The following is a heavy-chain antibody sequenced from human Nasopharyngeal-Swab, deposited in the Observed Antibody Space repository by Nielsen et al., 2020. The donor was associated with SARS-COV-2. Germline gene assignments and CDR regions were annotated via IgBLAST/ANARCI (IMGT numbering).Heavy chain of an antibody. CDR2: IIPIFGTA. CDR1: GGTFSSYA. J-gene: IGHJ5*02. V-gene: IGHV1-69*13. Sequence: SVKVSCKASGGTFSSYAISWVRQAPGQGLEWMGGIIPIFGTANYAQKFQGRVTITADESTSTAYMELSSLRSEDTAVYYCARNPGYYDFWSGYPNWFDPWGQGNLGTVSS. D-gene: IGHD3-3*01. CDR3: ARNPGYYDFWSGYPNWFDP.